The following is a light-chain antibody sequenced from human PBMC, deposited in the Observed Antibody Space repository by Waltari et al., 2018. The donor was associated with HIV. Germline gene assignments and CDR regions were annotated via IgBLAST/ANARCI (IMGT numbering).Light chain of an antibody. CDR3: NSYTSSSTWV. CDR2: DVS. CDR1: SSDVGGYNY. V-gene: IGLV2-14*01. Sequence: QSALTQPASVSGSPGQSITISCTGTSSDVGGYNYVSWYQQHPGKAPKLMIYDVSNRPSGFSNCFPGSKSGNTASLTISGLRAEDEADYYCNSYTSSSTWVFGGGTKLTVL. J-gene: IGLJ3*02.